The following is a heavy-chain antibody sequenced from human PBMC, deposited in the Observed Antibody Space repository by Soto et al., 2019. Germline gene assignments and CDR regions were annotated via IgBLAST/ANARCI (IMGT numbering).Heavy chain of an antibody. CDR2: ISYDGVTK. D-gene: IGHD1-1*01. Sequence: QVQLVESGGGVVQPGRSLRLSCAASGFTFSTYGMHWVRQAPGKGLEWVAVISYDGVTKYYADSVKGRFTISRDNSKNTLYLQMNSLRAEDTAVYYCAKSVYNWNDGFFGYWGQGTLVTVSS. CDR1: GFTFSTYG. V-gene: IGHV3-30*18. J-gene: IGHJ4*02. CDR3: AKSVYNWNDGFFGY.